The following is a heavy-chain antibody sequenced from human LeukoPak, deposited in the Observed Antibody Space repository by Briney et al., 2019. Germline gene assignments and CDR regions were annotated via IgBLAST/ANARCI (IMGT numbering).Heavy chain of an antibody. D-gene: IGHD3-9*01. V-gene: IGHV7-4-1*02. CDR2: INTNTGNP. J-gene: IGHJ4*02. Sequence: GASVKVSCKASGYTFTSYAMNWVRQAPGQGLEWMGWINTNTGNPTYALGFTGRFVFSLDTSVSTAYLQISSLKAEDTAVYYCARGGYDILTGYYDFDYWGQGTLVTVSS. CDR1: GYTFTSYA. CDR3: ARGGYDILTGYYDFDY.